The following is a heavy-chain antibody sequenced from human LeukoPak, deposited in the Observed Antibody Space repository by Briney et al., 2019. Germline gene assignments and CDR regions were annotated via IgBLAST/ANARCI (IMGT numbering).Heavy chain of an antibody. CDR3: ARDIITMVRGAKDY. D-gene: IGHD3-10*01. Sequence: GGSLRLSCAASGFTFSSYSMNWVRQAPGKGLEWVSSIISSSSYIDYVDSVKGRFTISRGNAKNSLYQQMNSLRAEDTAVYYCARDIITMVRGAKDYWGQGTLVTVSS. V-gene: IGHV3-21*01. CDR1: GFTFSSYS. CDR2: IISSSSYI. J-gene: IGHJ4*02.